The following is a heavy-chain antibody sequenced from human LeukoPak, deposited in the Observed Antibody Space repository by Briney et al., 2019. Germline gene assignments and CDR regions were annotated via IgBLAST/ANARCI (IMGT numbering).Heavy chain of an antibody. CDR3: ARGKRGYSSSWYDY. Sequence: SETLSLTCAVYGGSFNGYYWSWIRQPAGKGLDWIGRVYTSGSTKYNPSLESRVTISVDTSKNQFSLKLSSVTAADTAVYYCARGKRGYSSSWYDYWGQGTLVTVSS. CDR2: VYTSGST. CDR1: GGSFNGYY. D-gene: IGHD6-13*01. J-gene: IGHJ4*02. V-gene: IGHV4-59*10.